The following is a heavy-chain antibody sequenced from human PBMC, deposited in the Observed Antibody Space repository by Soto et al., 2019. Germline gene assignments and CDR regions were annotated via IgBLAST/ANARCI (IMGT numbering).Heavy chain of an antibody. D-gene: IGHD3-3*01. J-gene: IGHJ4*02. CDR2: ISGSGGST. Sequence: GGSLSLSCAASGFTFSSYAMSWVRQAPGKGLEWVSAISGSGGSTYYADSVKGRFTISRDNSKNTLYLQMNSLRAEDTAVYYCAKEGRGDYDFWSGYSPAFDYWGQGTLVTVSS. CDR3: AKEGRGDYDFWSGYSPAFDY. CDR1: GFTFSSYA. V-gene: IGHV3-23*01.